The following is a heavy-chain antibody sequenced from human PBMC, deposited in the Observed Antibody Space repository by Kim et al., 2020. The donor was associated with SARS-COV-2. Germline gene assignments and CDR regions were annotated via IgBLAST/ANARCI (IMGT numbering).Heavy chain of an antibody. CDR1: GFTFSSYA. CDR2: IYSGGSST. V-gene: IGHV3-23*03. D-gene: IGHD2-15*01. Sequence: GGSLRLSCAASGFTFSSYAMSWVRQAPGKGLEWVSVIYSGGSSTYYADSVKGRFTISRDNSKNTLYLQMNSLRAEDTAVYYCAKEGSGGSCYSCWFDYWGQGTLVTVSS. J-gene: IGHJ4*02. CDR3: AKEGSGGSCYSCWFDY.